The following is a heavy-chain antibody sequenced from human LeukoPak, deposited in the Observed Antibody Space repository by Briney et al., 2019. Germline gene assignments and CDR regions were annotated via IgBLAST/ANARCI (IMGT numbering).Heavy chain of an antibody. CDR1: GGSFSGYY. J-gene: IGHJ4*02. V-gene: IGHV4-34*01. Sequence: SETLSLTCAVYGGSFSGYYWSWIRQPPGKGLEWIGDINHSGSTNYNPSLKSRVTISVDTSKNQFSLKLSSVTAADTAVYYCASSYGSGSFWYWGQGTLVTVSS. D-gene: IGHD3-10*01. CDR2: INHSGST. CDR3: ASSYGSGSFWY.